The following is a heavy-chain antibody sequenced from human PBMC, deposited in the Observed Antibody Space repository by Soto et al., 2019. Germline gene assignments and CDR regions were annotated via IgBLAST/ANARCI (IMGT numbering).Heavy chain of an antibody. D-gene: IGHD3-10*01. J-gene: IGHJ5*02. CDR1: GGSISSGGYY. Sequence: QVQLQESGPGLVKPSQTLSLTCTVSGGSISSGGYYWTWIRQHPGKGLEWIGYIYYSGSTCYNPSLNRRXXXXXXXXXXXXXXXXXXXXXXXTAXYYCARSVFPWGQGTLVT. CDR2: IYYSGST. CDR3: CARSVFP. V-gene: IGHV4-31*03.